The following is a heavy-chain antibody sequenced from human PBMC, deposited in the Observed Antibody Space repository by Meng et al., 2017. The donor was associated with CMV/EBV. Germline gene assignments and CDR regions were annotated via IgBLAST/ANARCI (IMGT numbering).Heavy chain of an antibody. CDR2: MIPILGRA. D-gene: IGHD2/OR15-2a*01. CDR3: ARDPTRISAFDI. Sequence: SVKVSCKASGGTFSSYAISWVRQAPGQGLEWMGGMIPILGRANYAQKFQGRVTITADKSTSTAYMELSSLSSEATAVYYCARDPTRISAFDIWGQGTMVTVSS. J-gene: IGHJ3*02. V-gene: IGHV1-69*10. CDR1: GGTFSSYA.